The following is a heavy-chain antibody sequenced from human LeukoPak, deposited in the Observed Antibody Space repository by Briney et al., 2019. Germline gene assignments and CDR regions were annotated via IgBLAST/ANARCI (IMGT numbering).Heavy chain of an antibody. V-gene: IGHV3-23*01. J-gene: IGHJ4*02. Sequence: GGSLRLSCAASGFTFSSYAMSWVRQAPGKGLEWVSAISGSGGSTYYADSVKGRFTISRGNSKNTLYLQMNSLRAEDTAVYYCAKGGYQLLYPDDYWGQGTLVTVSS. CDR2: ISGSGGST. D-gene: IGHD2-2*02. CDR3: AKGGYQLLYPDDY. CDR1: GFTFSSYA.